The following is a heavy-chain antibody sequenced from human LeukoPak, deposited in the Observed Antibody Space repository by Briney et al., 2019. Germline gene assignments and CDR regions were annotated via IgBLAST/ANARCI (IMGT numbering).Heavy chain of an antibody. J-gene: IGHJ4*02. CDR3: ARGAKPPGYSSSWSEVWHFDY. CDR1: GGTFSRYA. V-gene: IGHV1-69*01. Sequence: SVEVSCKASGGTFSRYAISWVRQAPGQGPEWMGGIIPIFGTANYAQKFQGRVTITADESTNTAYMELSSLRSEDTAVYYCARGAKPPGYSSSWSEVWHFDYWGQGTLVTVSS. CDR2: IIPIFGTA. D-gene: IGHD6-13*01.